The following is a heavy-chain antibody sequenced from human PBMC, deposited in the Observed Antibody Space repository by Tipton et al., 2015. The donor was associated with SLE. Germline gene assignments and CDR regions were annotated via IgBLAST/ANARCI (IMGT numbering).Heavy chain of an antibody. V-gene: IGHV4-34*01. CDR2: INHSGST. J-gene: IGHJ4*02. CDR3: ARGESSGYLYYFDY. D-gene: IGHD3-22*01. Sequence: TLSLTCAVYGGSFSGYYWSWIRQPPGKGLEWIGEINHSGSTNYNPSLKSRVTISVDTSKNQFSLKLSSVTAADTAVYYCARGESSGYLYYFDYWGQGTLVTVSS. CDR1: GGSFSGYY.